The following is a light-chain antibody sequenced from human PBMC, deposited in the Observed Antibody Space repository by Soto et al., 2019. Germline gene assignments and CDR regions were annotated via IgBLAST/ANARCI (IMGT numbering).Light chain of an antibody. Sequence: EIVMTQSPATLSVSPGERATPSCRASQSVSSNLAWYQQKPGQAPRLLIYDASTRATGIPGRFSGSGSGTEFTLTISSLQSEDFAIYYCQQYDNWPPGTFGQGTKVDI. V-gene: IGKV3-15*01. J-gene: IGKJ1*01. CDR1: QSVSSN. CDR3: QQYDNWPPGT. CDR2: DAS.